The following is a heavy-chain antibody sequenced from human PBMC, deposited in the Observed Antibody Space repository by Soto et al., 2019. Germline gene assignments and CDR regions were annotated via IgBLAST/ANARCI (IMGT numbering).Heavy chain of an antibody. V-gene: IGHV3-21*01. CDR1: GFTFSSYS. CDR2: ISSSSSYI. J-gene: IGHJ6*02. CDR3: ARDLTRYSYGSHGMDV. Sequence: GGSLRLSCAASGFTFSSYSMNWVRQAPGKGLEWVSSISSSSSYIYYADSVKGRFTISRDNAKNSLYLQMNSLRAEDTAVYYCARDLTRYSYGSHGMDVWGQGTTVTVSS. D-gene: IGHD5-18*01.